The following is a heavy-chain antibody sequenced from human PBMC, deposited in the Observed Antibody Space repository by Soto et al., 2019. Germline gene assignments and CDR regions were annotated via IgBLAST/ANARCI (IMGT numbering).Heavy chain of an antibody. CDR2: INAGNGNT. D-gene: IGHD2-2*01. CDR1: GYTFTSYA. Sequence: ASVKVSCKASGYTFTSYAMHWVRQAPGQRLEWMGWINAGNGNTKYSQKFQGRVTITRDTSASTAYMELRSLRADDTALYYCADPVPAASHYDNYDMDVWGQGTTVTVSS. J-gene: IGHJ6*02. CDR3: ADPVPAASHYDNYDMDV. V-gene: IGHV1-3*01.